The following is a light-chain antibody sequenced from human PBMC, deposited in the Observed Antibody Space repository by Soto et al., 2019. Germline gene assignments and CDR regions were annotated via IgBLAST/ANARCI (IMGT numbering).Light chain of an antibody. J-gene: IGKJ4*01. CDR3: QQYGSSPLT. CDR2: GAS. V-gene: IGKV3-20*01. Sequence: EIVLTQSPGTLSLSPGEGATLSCRASQSVSSSYLAWYQQKPGQPPRLLIYGASSRVIGIPDRFRGRGSGTDFTLTISRLEPEDFAVYYCQQYGSSPLTFGGGTKVDIK. CDR1: QSVSSSY.